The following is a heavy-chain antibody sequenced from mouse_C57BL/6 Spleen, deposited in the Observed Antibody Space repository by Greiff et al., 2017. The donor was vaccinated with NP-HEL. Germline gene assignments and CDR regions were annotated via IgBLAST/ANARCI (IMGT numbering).Heavy chain of an antibody. J-gene: IGHJ2*01. CDR3: ARWGDSSVY. Sequence: VQLQHSGPELVKPGASVKISCKASGYAFSSSWMNWVKQRPGKGLEWIGRIYPGDGDTNYNGKFKGKATLTADKSSSTAYMQLSSLTSEDSAVYFCARWGDSSVYWGQGTTLTVSS. V-gene: IGHV1-82*01. D-gene: IGHD3-2*02. CDR2: IYPGDGDT. CDR1: GYAFSSSW.